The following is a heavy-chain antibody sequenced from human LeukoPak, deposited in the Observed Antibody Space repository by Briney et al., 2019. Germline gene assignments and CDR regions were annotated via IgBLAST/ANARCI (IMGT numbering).Heavy chain of an antibody. CDR2: FDPEDGET. V-gene: IGHV1-24*01. Sequence: GASVKVSCKVSGYTLTELSMHWVRQAPGKGLEWMGGFDPEDGETIYAQKFQGRVTMAEDTSTDTAYMELSSLGSEDTAVYYCAATVTTLRGPFDYWGQGTLVTVSS. D-gene: IGHD4-17*01. CDR1: GYTLTELS. CDR3: AATVTTLRGPFDY. J-gene: IGHJ4*02.